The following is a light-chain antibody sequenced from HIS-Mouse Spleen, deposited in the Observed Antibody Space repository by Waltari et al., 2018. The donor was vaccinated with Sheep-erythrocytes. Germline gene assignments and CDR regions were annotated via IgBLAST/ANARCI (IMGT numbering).Light chain of an antibody. V-gene: IGLV2-8*01. CDR2: EVS. J-gene: IGLJ3*02. CDR3: SSYAGSNNWV. Sequence: LTQPPSVSVSPGQTASITCSGDKLGDKYACWYQQHPGKAPKLMIYEVSKRPSGVPARFPGSKSGNTAALSVSGLQAEDEADYYCSSYAGSNNWVFGGGTKLTVL. CDR1: KLGDKY.